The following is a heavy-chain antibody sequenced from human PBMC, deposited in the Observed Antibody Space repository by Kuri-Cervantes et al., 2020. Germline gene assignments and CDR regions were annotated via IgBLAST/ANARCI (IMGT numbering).Heavy chain of an antibody. D-gene: IGHD2-2*03. V-gene: IGHV3-53*01. CDR1: GFTVSSNY. Sequence: GESLKISCAASGFTVSSNYMSWVRQAPGKGLEWVSVIYSGGSTYYADSVKGRFTISRDNSKNTLYLQMNSLGAEDTAVYYCAREIVGGYCSSTSCSSQWGQGTLVTVSS. J-gene: IGHJ4*02. CDR2: IYSGGST. CDR3: AREIVGGYCSSTSCSSQ.